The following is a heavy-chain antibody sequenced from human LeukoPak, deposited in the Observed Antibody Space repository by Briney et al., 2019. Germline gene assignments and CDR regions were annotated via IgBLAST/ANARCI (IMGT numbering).Heavy chain of an antibody. J-gene: IGHJ4*02. CDR2: IKSTTFGGTT. Sequence: GGSLRLSCTTSGFTFGDHGVSWFCQAPGKGPEWVSFIKSTTFGGTTEYAASVKGRFTISRDDSKSIAYLEMNSLKTEDTAVYYCSRGVIVGAAYFDYWGQGTLVTVSS. CDR3: SRGVIVGAAYFDY. CDR1: GFTFGDHG. D-gene: IGHD1-26*01. V-gene: IGHV3-49*03.